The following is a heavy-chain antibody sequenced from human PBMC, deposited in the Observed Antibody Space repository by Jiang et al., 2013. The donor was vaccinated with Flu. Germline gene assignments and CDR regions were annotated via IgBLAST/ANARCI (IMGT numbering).Heavy chain of an antibody. V-gene: IGHV4-34*01. CDR1: GGSFSGYY. CDR3: ARAGVRGYSYGRYYYYGMDV. CDR2: INHSGST. Sequence: LLKPSETLSLTCAVYGGSFSGYYWSWIRQPPGKGLEWIGEINHSGSTNYNPSLKSRVTISVDTSKNQFSLKLSSVTAADTAVYYCARAGVRGYSYGRYYYYGMDVWGKGTTVTVSS. D-gene: IGHD5-18*01. J-gene: IGHJ6*04.